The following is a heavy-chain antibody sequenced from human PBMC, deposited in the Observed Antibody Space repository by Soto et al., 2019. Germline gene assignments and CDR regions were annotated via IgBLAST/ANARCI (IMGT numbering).Heavy chain of an antibody. D-gene: IGHD2-8*01. CDR3: ARNDIVLMVYAIHGDFDY. J-gene: IGHJ4*02. CDR1: GYTFTSYG. CDR2: ICAYNGNT. Sequence: GASVKVSCTDSGYTFTSYGISWVRQAPGQGLEWMGWICAYNGNTNYAQKLQGRVTMTTDTSTSTAYMELRSLRSDDAAVYYCARNDIVLMVYAIHGDFDYWGQGTLVTVSS. V-gene: IGHV1-18*01.